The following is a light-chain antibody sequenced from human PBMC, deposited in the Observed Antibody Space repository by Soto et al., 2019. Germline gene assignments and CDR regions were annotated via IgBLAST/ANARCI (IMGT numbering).Light chain of an antibody. J-gene: IGLJ3*02. CDR1: SSDVGSYTL. CDR2: EGS. Sequence: QSALTQPASVSGSPRQSITISCTGTSSDVGSYTLVSWYQQHPGKAPKLMIYEGSKRPSGVSNRFSGSKSGNTASLTISGLQAEDEADYYCCAYTARSTLVFGGGTKLTVL. CDR3: CAYTARSTLV. V-gene: IGLV2-14*02.